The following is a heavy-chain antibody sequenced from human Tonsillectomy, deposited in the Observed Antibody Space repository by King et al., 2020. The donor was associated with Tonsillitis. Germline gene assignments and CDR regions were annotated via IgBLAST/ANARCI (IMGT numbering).Heavy chain of an antibody. CDR1: GGTFSSYA. J-gene: IGHJ6*03. CDR3: ARRSDSIVVPAAMPYYYYMDV. Sequence: QLVQSGAEVKKPGSSVKVSCKASGGTFSSYAISWVRQAPGQGLEWMGGIIPIFGTANYAQKFQGRVTITADESTSTAYLELSSLRSEETAVYYCARRSDSIVVPAAMPYYYYMDVWGKGTTVTVSS. D-gene: IGHD2-2*01. V-gene: IGHV1-69*01. CDR2: IIPIFGTA.